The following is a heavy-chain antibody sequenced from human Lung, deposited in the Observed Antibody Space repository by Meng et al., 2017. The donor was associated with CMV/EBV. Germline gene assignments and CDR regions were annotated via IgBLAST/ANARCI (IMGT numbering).Heavy chain of an antibody. V-gene: IGHV3-30*04. D-gene: IGHD3-3*01. CDR2: ISYDGSNK. CDR1: FSSYA. Sequence: FSSYAMHWARQAPAKGLDWVAFISYDGSNKYYAHSVKGRFTISRDNSKNTLYLQMNSLRAEDTAVYYCARDHLSTIFGVVIIRKYFDYWGQGTLVTVS. CDR3: ARDHLSTIFGVVIIRKYFDY. J-gene: IGHJ4*02.